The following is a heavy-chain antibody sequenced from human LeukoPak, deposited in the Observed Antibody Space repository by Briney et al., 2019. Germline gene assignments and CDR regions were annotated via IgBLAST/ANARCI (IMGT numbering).Heavy chain of an antibody. V-gene: IGHV3-48*03. CDR1: GFTFSSYE. Sequence: GSLRLSCAASGFTFSSYEMNWVRQAPGKGLEWVSYISSSGSTIYYADSVKGRFTISRDNAKNSLYLQMNSLRAEDTAVYYCASLGYDSSGYYYDSVGWGQGTLVTVSS. CDR3: ASLGYDSSGYYYDSVG. J-gene: IGHJ4*02. D-gene: IGHD3-22*01. CDR2: ISSSGSTI.